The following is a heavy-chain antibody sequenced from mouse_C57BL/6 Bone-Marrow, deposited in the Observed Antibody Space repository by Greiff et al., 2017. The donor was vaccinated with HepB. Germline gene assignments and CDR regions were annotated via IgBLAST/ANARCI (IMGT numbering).Heavy chain of an antibody. CDR2: IYPGSGST. V-gene: IGHV1-55*01. CDR3: ARWGYYVDY. CDR1: GYTFTSYW. J-gene: IGHJ2*01. Sequence: QVHVKQPGAELVKPGASVKMSCKASGYTFTSYWITWVKQRPGQGLEWIGDIYPGSGSTNYNEKFKSKATLTVDTSSSTAYMQLSSLTSEDSAVYYCARWGYYVDYWGQGTTLTVSS.